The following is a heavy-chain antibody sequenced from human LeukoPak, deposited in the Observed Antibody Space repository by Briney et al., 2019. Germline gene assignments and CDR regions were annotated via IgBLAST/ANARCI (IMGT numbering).Heavy chain of an antibody. Sequence: GGSLRLSCAASGFIVNTNYMTWVRQAPGKGLEWVAVISYDGSNKYYADSVKGRFTISRDNSKNTLYLQMNSLRAEDTAVYYCAKDRRDGYNFGLKDYWGQGTLVTVSS. J-gene: IGHJ4*02. CDR3: AKDRRDGYNFGLKDY. CDR1: GFIVNTNY. D-gene: IGHD5-24*01. V-gene: IGHV3-30*18. CDR2: ISYDGSNK.